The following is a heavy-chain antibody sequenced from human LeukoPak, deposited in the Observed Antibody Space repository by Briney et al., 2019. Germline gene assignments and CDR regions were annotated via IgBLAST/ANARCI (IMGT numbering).Heavy chain of an antibody. V-gene: IGHV3-23*01. D-gene: IGHD3-10*01. J-gene: IGHJ5*02. Sequence: GGSLRLSCAASGFTFSSYAMSWVRQAPGKGLEWVSAISGSGGSTYYADSVKGRFTISRDNSKNTLYLQMNSLRAEDTAVYYCAKGAVWFGRGVTPFDPWGQGTLVTVSS. CDR1: GFTFSSYA. CDR3: AKGAVWFGRGVTPFDP. CDR2: ISGSGGST.